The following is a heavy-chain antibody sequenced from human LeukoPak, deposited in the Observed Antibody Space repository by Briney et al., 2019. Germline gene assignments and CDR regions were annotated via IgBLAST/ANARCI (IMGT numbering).Heavy chain of an antibody. V-gene: IGHV3-23*01. J-gene: IGHJ4*02. D-gene: IGHD2-8*01. CDR1: GFSFSSYA. CDR3: AKDLTLAYCTNDVCNAWEY. Sequence: GGSLRLSCAASGFSFSSYAMSWVRPAPGKVLEWVSAISVSGGSTDYGDSVKGRLTISRDNSKNLLYLQVNSLRAEDTAVYYCAKDLTLAYCTNDVCNAWEYWGQGTLVTVSS. CDR2: ISVSGGST.